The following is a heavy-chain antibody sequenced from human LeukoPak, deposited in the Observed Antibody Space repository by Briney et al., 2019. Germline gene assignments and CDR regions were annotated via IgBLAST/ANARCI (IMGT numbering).Heavy chain of an antibody. CDR3: AKGDFSSTESY. J-gene: IGHJ4*02. CDR2: ISGSGGST. V-gene: IGHV3-23*01. CDR1: GFTFSSYG. D-gene: IGHD6-13*01. Sequence: GGTLRLSCAASGFTFSSYGMSWVRQAPGKGLEWVSAISGSGGSTYYADSVKGRFTISRDNSKNTLYLQMNSLRAEDTAVYYCAKGDFSSTESYWGQGTLVTVSS.